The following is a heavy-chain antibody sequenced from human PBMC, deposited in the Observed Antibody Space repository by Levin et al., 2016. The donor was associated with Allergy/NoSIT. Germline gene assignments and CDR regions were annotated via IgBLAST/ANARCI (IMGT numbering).Heavy chain of an antibody. V-gene: IGHV4-39*01. J-gene: IGHJ5*02. CDR3: VALDDIKSGHLS. CDR1: RGANMKTLYY. D-gene: IGHD3/OR15-3a*01. CDR2: SDYSGTT. Sequence: SETLSLTCTASRGANMKTLYYWGWIRQPPGQGLEWIGTSDYSGTTYYVPSLEGRLTISLVASQRQLRMQLTSVTAADAALYYCVALDDIKSGHLSWGRGSLVTVSS.